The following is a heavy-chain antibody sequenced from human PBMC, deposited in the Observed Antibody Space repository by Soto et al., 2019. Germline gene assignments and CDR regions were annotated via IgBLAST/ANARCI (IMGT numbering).Heavy chain of an antibody. CDR3: TYYDFWSGYYAGYYGMDV. J-gene: IGHJ6*02. CDR2: IRSKAYGGTT. Sequence: GGSLRLSCTASGFTFGDYAMSWFRQAPGKGLEWVGFIRSKAYGGTTEYAASVKGRFTISRDDSKSIAYLQMNSLKTEDTAVYYCTYYDFWSGYYAGYYGMDVWGQGTTVTVS. D-gene: IGHD3-3*01. CDR1: GFTFGDYA. V-gene: IGHV3-49*03.